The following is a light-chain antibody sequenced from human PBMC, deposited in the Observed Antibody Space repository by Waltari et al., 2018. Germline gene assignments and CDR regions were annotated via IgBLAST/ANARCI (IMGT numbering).Light chain of an antibody. CDR3: ATWDDSLGGAI. Sequence: QSVLIQPPSVSGTPVQRVTISCSAANSNIGSNYVYWFAHLPGEAPKLLVFRNDQRPSGVPGRFSGSKSGTSASLAISGLQSEDEADFYCATWDDSLGGAIFGPGTKVTVL. V-gene: IGLV1-47*01. J-gene: IGLJ1*01. CDR2: RND. CDR1: NSNIGSNY.